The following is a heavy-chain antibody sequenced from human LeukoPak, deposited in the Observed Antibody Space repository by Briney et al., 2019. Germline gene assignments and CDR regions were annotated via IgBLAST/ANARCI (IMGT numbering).Heavy chain of an antibody. CDR2: IIPILGIA. D-gene: IGHD3-22*01. Sequence: GASVKVSCKASGGTFSSYAISWVRQAPGQGLEWMGRIIPILGIANYAQKFQGRVTITADKSTSTAYMELSSLRSEDTAVYYCARDGSGYCFDYWGQGTLVTVSS. V-gene: IGHV1-69*04. J-gene: IGHJ4*02. CDR3: ARDGSGYCFDY. CDR1: GGTFSSYA.